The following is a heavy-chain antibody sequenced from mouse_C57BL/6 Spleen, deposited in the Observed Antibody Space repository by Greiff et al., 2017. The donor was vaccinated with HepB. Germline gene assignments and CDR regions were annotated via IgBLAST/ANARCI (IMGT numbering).Heavy chain of an antibody. J-gene: IGHJ3*01. D-gene: IGHD1-1*01. CDR1: GYTFTSYG. CDR2: IYPRSGNT. V-gene: IGHV1-81*01. CDR3: AIYYGSSYSWFAY. Sequence: VQLQQSGAELARPGASVKLSCKASGYTFTSYGISWVKQRTGQGLEWIGEIYPRSGNTYYNEKFKGKATLTADKSSSTAYMELRSLTSEGSAVYFCAIYYGSSYSWFAYWGQGTLVTVSA.